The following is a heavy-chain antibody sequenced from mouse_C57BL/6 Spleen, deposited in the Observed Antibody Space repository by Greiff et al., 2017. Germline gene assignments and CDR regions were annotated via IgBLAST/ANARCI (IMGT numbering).Heavy chain of an antibody. D-gene: IGHD2-5*01. V-gene: IGHV1-26*01. CDR1: GYTFTDYY. CDR2: INPNNGGT. CDR3: ANSNYPYYAMDY. Sequence: EVQLQQSGPELVKPGASVKISCKASGYTFTDYYMNWVKQSHGKSLEWIGDINPNNGGTSYNQKFKGKATLTVDKSSSTAYMELRSLTSEDSAVYYCANSNYPYYAMDYWGQGTSVTVSS. J-gene: IGHJ4*01.